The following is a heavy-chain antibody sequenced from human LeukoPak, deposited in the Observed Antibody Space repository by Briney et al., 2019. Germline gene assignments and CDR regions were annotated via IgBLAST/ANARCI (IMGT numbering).Heavy chain of an antibody. CDR1: GYSISSGYY. D-gene: IGHD1-26*01. CDR3: ARRVGATKYYFDY. Sequence: PSETLSLTCAVSGYSISSGYYWGWIRQPPGKGLEWIGSIYHSGSTYYNPSLKSRVTISVDTSKNQFSLKLSSVTAADTAVYYCARRVGATKYYFDYWGREPWSPSPQ. V-gene: IGHV4-38-2*01. J-gene: IGHJ4*02. CDR2: IYHSGST.